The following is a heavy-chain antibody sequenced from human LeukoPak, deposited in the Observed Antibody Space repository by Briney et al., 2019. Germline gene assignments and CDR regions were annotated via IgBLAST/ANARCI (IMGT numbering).Heavy chain of an antibody. Sequence: GGSLRLSCAASGFTFKSHGMHWVRQAPGKGLEWVAVISYDGSHKYYADSVKGRFTISRDNSKNTLFLQMDSLRIEDTAVYNCAKDHTSGYCNGGSCNSPYFDPWGQGTLVTVSS. V-gene: IGHV3-30*18. D-gene: IGHD2-15*01. CDR2: ISYDGSHK. J-gene: IGHJ5*02. CDR1: GFTFKSHG. CDR3: AKDHTSGYCNGGSCNSPYFDP.